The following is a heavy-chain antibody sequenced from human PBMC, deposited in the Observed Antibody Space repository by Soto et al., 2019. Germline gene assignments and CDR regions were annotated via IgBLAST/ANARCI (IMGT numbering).Heavy chain of an antibody. V-gene: IGHV4-39*01. Sequence: SETLSLTCTVSGGSVSSTNHYWGCIRQPPGKGLEWIGDIYYSGMTRYNPSLKSRVTISVDTSRDQFSLKLSSVTAADTAVYYCARHGYYYDSTGYYYFVWGQGTLVTVSS. CDR3: ARHGYYYDSTGYYYFV. J-gene: IGHJ4*02. CDR2: IYYSGMT. D-gene: IGHD3-22*01. CDR1: GGSVSSTNHY.